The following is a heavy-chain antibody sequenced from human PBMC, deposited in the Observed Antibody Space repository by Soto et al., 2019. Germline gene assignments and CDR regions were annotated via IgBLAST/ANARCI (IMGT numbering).Heavy chain of an antibody. CDR3: ARPRYDGNVNYYSD. CDR1: GFTFSNSW. V-gene: IGHV3-74*03. CDR2: IDSDGTST. D-gene: IGHD3-22*01. Sequence: GGSLRLSCAASGFTFSNSWMNWVRQGPGKGLVWVSRIDSDGTSTTYADSVKGRSTISRDNAKNTLYLQMNSLRAEDTAVYYCARPRYDGNVNYYSDWGQGTLVTVSS. J-gene: IGHJ4*02.